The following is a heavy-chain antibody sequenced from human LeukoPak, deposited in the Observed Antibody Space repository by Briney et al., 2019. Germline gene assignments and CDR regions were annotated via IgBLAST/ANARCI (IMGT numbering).Heavy chain of an antibody. D-gene: IGHD2-21*02. Sequence: GGSLRLSCAASGFTFSSYAMSWIRQAPGKGLEWVSYISSSSSYTNYADSVKGRFTISRDNAKNSLYLQMNSLRAEDTAVYYCARGPCGGDCYSGDYWGQGTLVTVSS. CDR1: GFTFSSYA. J-gene: IGHJ4*02. CDR2: ISSSSSYT. CDR3: ARGPCGGDCYSGDY. V-gene: IGHV3-11*06.